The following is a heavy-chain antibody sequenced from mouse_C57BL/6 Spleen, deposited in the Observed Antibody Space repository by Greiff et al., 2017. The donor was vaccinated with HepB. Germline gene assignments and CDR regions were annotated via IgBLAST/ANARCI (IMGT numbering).Heavy chain of an antibody. CDR3: ARGDYGSPWFAY. J-gene: IGHJ3*01. D-gene: IGHD1-1*01. CDR1: GYTFTSYW. V-gene: IGHV1-64*01. CDR2: IHTNSGST. Sequence: QVQLQQPGAELVKPGASVKLSCKASGYTFTSYWMHWVKQRPGQGLEWIGMIHTNSGSTNYNEKVKSKATLTVDKSSSTAYMQLSSLTSEDSAVYYCARGDYGSPWFAYWGQGTLVTVSA.